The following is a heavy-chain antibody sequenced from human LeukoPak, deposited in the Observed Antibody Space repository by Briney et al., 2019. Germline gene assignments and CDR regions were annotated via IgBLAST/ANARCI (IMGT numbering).Heavy chain of an antibody. CDR3: ARGETGVMDFDY. J-gene: IGHJ4*02. CDR1: GGSISSSY. D-gene: IGHD7-27*01. V-gene: IGHV4-59*08. CDR2: IYYSGST. Sequence: PSETLSLTCSVSGGSISSSYWSWVRQSPGKGLEWIGYIYYSGSTYYNPSLKSRVTTSVDTSKNQFSLKLSSVTAADTAVYYCARGETGVMDFDYWGQGTLVTVSS.